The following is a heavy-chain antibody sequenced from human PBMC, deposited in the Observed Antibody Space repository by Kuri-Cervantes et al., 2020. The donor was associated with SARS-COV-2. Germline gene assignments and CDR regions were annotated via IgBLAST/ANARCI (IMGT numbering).Heavy chain of an antibody. J-gene: IGHJ4*02. CDR1: GGSISSSSYY. D-gene: IGHD6-6*01. CDR3: ARETSTYSSSIDY. V-gene: IGHV4-30-2*01. CDR2: IYHSGST. Sequence: LRLSCTVPGGSISSSSYYWSWIRQPPGKGLEWIGYIYHSGSTYYNPSLKSRVTISVDRSKNQFSLKLSSVTAADTAVYYCARETSTYSSSIDYWGQGTLVTVSS.